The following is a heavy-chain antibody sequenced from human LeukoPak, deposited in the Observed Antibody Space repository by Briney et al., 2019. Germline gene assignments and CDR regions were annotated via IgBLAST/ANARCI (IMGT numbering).Heavy chain of an antibody. J-gene: IGHJ4*02. CDR2: TYYRSKWYN. CDR1: GDSVSSNSAA. D-gene: IGHD3-10*01. Sequence: SQTLSLACAISGDSVSSNSAAWNWIRQSPSRGLEWLGRTYYRSKWYNDYAVSVKSRITINPDTSKNQFSLQLNSVTPEDTAVYYCAREGLLWFGEFPYYFDYWGQGTLVTVSS. V-gene: IGHV6-1*01. CDR3: AREGLLWFGEFPYYFDY.